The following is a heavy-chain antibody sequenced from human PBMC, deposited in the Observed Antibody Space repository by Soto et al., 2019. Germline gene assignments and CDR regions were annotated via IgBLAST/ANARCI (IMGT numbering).Heavy chain of an antibody. CDR3: ARVGTQPKXPWEDYVVGHWFDP. CDR2: ISAYNGNT. J-gene: IGHJ5*02. D-gene: IGHD1-26*01. CDR1: GYTFTSYG. Sequence: ASVKVSCKASGYTFTSYGISWVRQAPGQGLEWMGWISAYNGNTNYAQKLQGRVTMTTDTSTSTAYMELRSLRSDDTAVYYCARVGTQPKXPWEDYVVGHWFDPWGQGTLVTVSS. V-gene: IGHV1-18*01.